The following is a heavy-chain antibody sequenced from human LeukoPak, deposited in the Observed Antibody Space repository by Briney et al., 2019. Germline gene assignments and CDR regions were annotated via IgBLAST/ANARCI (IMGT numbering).Heavy chain of an antibody. J-gene: IGHJ3*02. CDR1: GYTFTGYF. D-gene: IGHD1-14*01. CDR2: INPNTGGT. Sequence: ASVKVSCKASGYTFTGYFMHWVRQAPGQGLEWMAWINPNTGGTNYAQKFQGRVTMTRDTSISTAYMELSRLRSDDTAVYYCARDSPEAFDIWGQGTMVTVSS. CDR3: ARDSPEAFDI. V-gene: IGHV1-2*02.